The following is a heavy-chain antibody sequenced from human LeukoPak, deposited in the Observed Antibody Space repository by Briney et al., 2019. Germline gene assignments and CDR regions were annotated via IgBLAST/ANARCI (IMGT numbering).Heavy chain of an antibody. V-gene: IGHV4-34*01. CDR3: ARALKVWFGELYYFDY. Sequence: SETLSLTCAVYGGSFSGYYWSWIPQPPGKGLEGIGEINHSGSTNYNPSLKSRVTTSVDTSKNQFSLKLSSVTAADTAVYYCARALKVWFGELYYFDYWGQGTLVTVSS. CDR2: INHSGST. CDR1: GGSFSGYY. D-gene: IGHD3-10*01. J-gene: IGHJ4*02.